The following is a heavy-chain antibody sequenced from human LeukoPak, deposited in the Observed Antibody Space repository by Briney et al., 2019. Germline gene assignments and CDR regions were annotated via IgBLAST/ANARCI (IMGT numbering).Heavy chain of an antibody. J-gene: IGHJ3*02. CDR3: AKDYADSRGWYRAFDI. V-gene: IGHV3-23*01. CDR2: ISGSGGST. D-gene: IGHD6-19*01. CDR1: VFTFSSYA. Sequence: GGSLRLSCAASVFTFSSYAMSWVRQAPGKGLEWVSAISGSGGSTYYVDSVRGRFTISRDNSKNTLYLQMNSLRDQGTAVYNSAKDYADSRGWYRAFDIWGQGTMVTVSS.